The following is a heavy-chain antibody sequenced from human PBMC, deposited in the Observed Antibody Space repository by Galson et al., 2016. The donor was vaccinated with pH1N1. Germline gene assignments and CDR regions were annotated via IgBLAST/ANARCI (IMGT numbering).Heavy chain of an antibody. D-gene: IGHD3/OR15-3a*01. CDR1: GFTFDDYA. CDR3: ARDPGLDWYFDL. CDR2: ISWNSGNI. Sequence: SLRLSCAASGFTFDDYAMHWVRQAPGKVLEWVSGISWNSGNIVYVDSVKGRFTISRDNAKNTLYLQMNSLRAEDTAVYYCARDPGLDWYFDLWGRGTLVTVSS. V-gene: IGHV3-9*01. J-gene: IGHJ2*01.